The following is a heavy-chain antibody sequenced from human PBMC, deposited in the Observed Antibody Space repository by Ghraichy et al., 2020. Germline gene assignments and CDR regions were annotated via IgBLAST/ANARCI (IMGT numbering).Heavy chain of an antibody. Sequence: SETLSLTCTVSGGSISSYYWSWIRQPPGKGLEWIGYIYYSGSTNYNPSLKSRVTISVDTSKNQFSLKLSSVTAADTAVYYCASSPRGHYDFWSGYYTGLGSYYYGMDVWGQGTTVTVSS. CDR3: ASSPRGHYDFWSGYYTGLGSYYYGMDV. V-gene: IGHV4-59*01. CDR1: GGSISSYY. J-gene: IGHJ6*02. CDR2: IYYSGST. D-gene: IGHD3-3*01.